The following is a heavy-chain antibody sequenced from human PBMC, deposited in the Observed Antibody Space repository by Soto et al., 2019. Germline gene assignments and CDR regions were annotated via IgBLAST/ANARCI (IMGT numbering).Heavy chain of an antibody. V-gene: IGHV1-3*01. D-gene: IGHD3-22*01. CDR1: GDTISIYA. J-gene: IGHJ3*02. Sequence: ASLKVSCKASGDTISIYAMHWVRQAQGQSLEWMGWINAGTGNTLYSQKFQGRVTITRDTSASTAYMELSSLRSEDTAVYYCARLYYYHSSGYLESVDIWGQGTLVTVSS. CDR2: INAGTGNT. CDR3: ARLYYYHSSGYLESVDI.